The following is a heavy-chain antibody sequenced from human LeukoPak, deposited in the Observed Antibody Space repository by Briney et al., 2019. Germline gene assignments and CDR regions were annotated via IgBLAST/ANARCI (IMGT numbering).Heavy chain of an antibody. CDR1: GGSFSGYY. D-gene: IGHD2-2*01. V-gene: IGHV4-34*01. J-gene: IGHJ5*02. Sequence: PSETLSLTCAVYGGSFSGYYWSWIRQPPGKGLEWIGEINHSGSTNYNPSLKSRVTISVDTSKNQFSLKLSSVTAADTAVYYCARGPPRSSSTAQASRPIGYNWFDPWGQGTLVTVSS. CDR2: INHSGST. CDR3: ARGPPRSSSTAQASRPIGYNWFDP.